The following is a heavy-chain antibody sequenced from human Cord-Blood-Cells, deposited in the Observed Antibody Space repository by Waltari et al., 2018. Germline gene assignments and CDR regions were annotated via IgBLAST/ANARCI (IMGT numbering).Heavy chain of an antibody. V-gene: IGHV3-7*01. CDR2: IKQDGSEK. J-gene: IGHJ6*02. Sequence: EVQLVESGGGLVQPGGSLRLSCAASGFTFSSYWMSWVRQAPGKRLEWVANIKQDGSEKYYVDSVKGRFTSSRDNAKNSLYLQMNSLRAEDTAVYYCARDRYSSGWAYYYYGMDVWGQGTTVTVSS. CDR1: GFTFSSYW. CDR3: ARDRYSSGWAYYYYGMDV. D-gene: IGHD6-19*01.